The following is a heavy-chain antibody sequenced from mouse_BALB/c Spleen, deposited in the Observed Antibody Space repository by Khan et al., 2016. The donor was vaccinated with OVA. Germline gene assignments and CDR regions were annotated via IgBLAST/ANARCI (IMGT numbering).Heavy chain of an antibody. Sequence: EVELVESGGGLVQPGGSRKLSCAASGFTFSSFGMHWVRQAPEKGLEWVAYISSGSSTMYYADTVKGRFTISRDNPKNTLFLQMTSLRSEDTAMYYCARSGGNWNWYFDVWGAGTTVTVSS. D-gene: IGHD2-1*01. J-gene: IGHJ1*01. CDR2: ISSGSSTM. CDR3: ARSGGNWNWYFDV. CDR1: GFTFSSFG. V-gene: IGHV5-17*02.